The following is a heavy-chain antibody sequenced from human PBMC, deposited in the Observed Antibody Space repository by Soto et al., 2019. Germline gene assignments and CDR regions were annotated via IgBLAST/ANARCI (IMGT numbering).Heavy chain of an antibody. J-gene: IGHJ4*02. CDR2: IDYSGSN. Sequence: QLQLQESGPGLVKPSETLSLTCTVYGGSISTSGYHWGWIRRPPGKGLEWIGTIDYSGSNNNNPPLKIRITIAVDTSKNQLSLILRSVTAADTAVDYCARRRFGSGEYVFDYWGQGILVTVSS. CDR1: GGSISTSGYH. CDR3: ARRRFGSGEYVFDY. V-gene: IGHV4-39*01. D-gene: IGHD6-19*01.